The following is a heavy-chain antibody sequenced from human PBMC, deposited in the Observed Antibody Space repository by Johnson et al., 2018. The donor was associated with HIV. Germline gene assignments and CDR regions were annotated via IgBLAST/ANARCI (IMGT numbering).Heavy chain of an antibody. J-gene: IGHJ3*02. CDR1: GFTFDDYG. CDR3: ARGGGAYCGGDCLRTFDI. D-gene: IGHD2-21*02. Sequence: EVQLVESGGGVVRPGGSLRLSCAASGFTFDDYGMNWVRQAPGKGLEWVSGINWNGGSTGYADSVKGRFHISRDNAKNSQYLQLNSLRAEDTGIYYCARGGGAYCGGDCLRTFDIWGQGTMVTVSP. V-gene: IGHV3-20*04. CDR2: INWNGGST.